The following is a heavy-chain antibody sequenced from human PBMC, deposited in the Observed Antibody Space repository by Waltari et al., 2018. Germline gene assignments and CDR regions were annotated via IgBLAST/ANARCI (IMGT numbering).Heavy chain of an antibody. CDR2: IYYRGST. D-gene: IGHD3-3*01. CDR1: GGSISSGDYY. J-gene: IGHJ6*03. CDR3: ARAAGDFWSGYFYYYYMDV. V-gene: IGHV4-30-4*08. Sequence: QVQLQESGPGLVKPSQTLSLTCTVSGGSISSGDYYWSWIRQPPGKGLEWLGYIYYRGSTYYNPSLKSRVTISVDTSKNQFALKLSSVTAADTAVYYCARAAGDFWSGYFYYYYMDVWGKGTTVTISS.